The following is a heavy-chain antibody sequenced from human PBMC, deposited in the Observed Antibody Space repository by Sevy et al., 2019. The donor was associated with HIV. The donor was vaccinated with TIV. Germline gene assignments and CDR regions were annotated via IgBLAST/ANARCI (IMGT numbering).Heavy chain of an antibody. CDR1: GFTFSKYS. D-gene: IGHD2-8*01. Sequence: GGSLRLSCAASGFTFSKYSMSWIRQTPGKGLEWVSTFSFGCGKINYADSVKGRFTISRDDSRNTFYLQMNSQRAEDTAIYYCAREGCTKPHDYWGQGTVVTVSS. CDR2: FSFGCGKI. J-gene: IGHJ4*02. V-gene: IGHV3-23*01. CDR3: AREGCTKPHDY.